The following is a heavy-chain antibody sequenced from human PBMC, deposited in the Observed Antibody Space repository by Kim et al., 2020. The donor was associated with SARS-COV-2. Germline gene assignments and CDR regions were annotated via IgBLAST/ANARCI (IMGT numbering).Heavy chain of an antibody. J-gene: IGHJ4*02. Sequence: GGSLRLSCAASGFIFSNFWMHWVRQAPGKGLEWVSRISSDGSSTSYADSVKGRFIISRDNAKSTLYLQMNSLRGEDTAVYYCARVWGVTWYDCWGQGTLVTASA. V-gene: IGHV3-74*01. D-gene: IGHD3-16*01. CDR2: ISSDGSST. CDR1: GFIFSNFW. CDR3: ARVWGVTWYDC.